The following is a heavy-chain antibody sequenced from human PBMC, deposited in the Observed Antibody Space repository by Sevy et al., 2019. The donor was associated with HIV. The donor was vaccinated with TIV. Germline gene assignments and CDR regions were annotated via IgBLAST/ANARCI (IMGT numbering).Heavy chain of an antibody. CDR1: GYTFTSYA. D-gene: IGHD6-13*01. J-gene: IGHJ6*02. CDR2: INAGNGNT. CDR3: ARSEQQLVGRDEYYYYYYGMDV. V-gene: IGHV1-3*01. Sequence: ASVKVSCKASGYTFTSYAMHWVRQAPGQRLEWMGWINAGNGNTKYSQKFQGRVTITRDTSASTAYMELSSLRSEDTAVYYCARSEQQLVGRDEYYYYYYGMDVWGQGTTVTVSS.